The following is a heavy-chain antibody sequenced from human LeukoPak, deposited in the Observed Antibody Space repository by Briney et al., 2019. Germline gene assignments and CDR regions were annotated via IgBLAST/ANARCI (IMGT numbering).Heavy chain of an antibody. V-gene: IGHV5-51*01. J-gene: IGHJ6*02. D-gene: IGHD3-16*01. CDR2: IYPGDSDT. CDR3: ARSRLPAYYNYYGMDV. CDR1: GYNFTNYW. Sequence: GESLKISCKGSGYNFTNYWIGWVRQVPGKGLEWLGIIYPGDSDTRYSPSFQGQVTISADKSISTAFLQWRSLRASDTAMYYCARSRLPAYYNYYGMDVWGQGTTVTVSS.